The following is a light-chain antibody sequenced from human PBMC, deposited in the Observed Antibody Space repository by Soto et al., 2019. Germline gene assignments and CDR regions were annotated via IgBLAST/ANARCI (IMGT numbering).Light chain of an antibody. CDR1: QDISNY. CDR2: DAS. CDR3: QQYDNLPRT. Sequence: DIQMTQSPSSLSASVGDRVTITCQASQDISNYLNWYQQKPGKAPKLLIYDASNLETGVPSRFSGSGSGTDFTFTISSLQPEDIATYYCQQYDNLPRTFGQGTKVVIK. J-gene: IGKJ1*01. V-gene: IGKV1-33*01.